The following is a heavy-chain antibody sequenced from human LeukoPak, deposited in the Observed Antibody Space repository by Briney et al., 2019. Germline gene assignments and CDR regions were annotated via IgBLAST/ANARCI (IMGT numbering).Heavy chain of an antibody. D-gene: IGHD3-22*01. Sequence: GSLRLSCAASGFTFSNYNMNWVRQAPGKGLEWXSYISSSSNTIYXADSVXGRFTISRDNAKNSLSLQMNSLRAEDTAVYYCARDPFYDSSGYFGYWGQGTLVTVSS. V-gene: IGHV3-48*01. J-gene: IGHJ4*02. CDR2: ISSSSNTI. CDR1: GFTFSNYN. CDR3: ARDPFYDSSGYFGY.